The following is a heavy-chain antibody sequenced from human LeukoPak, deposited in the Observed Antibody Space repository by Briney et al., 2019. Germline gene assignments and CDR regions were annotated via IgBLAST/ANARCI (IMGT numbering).Heavy chain of an antibody. CDR1: GFTFSGHW. D-gene: IGHD6-19*01. CDR3: AKYTSGWFEDS. CDR2: INTDGTT. Sequence: GGSLRLSCAASGFTFSGHWMHWVRQAPGKGLVWVSRINTDGTTFYADSVKGRFTIFRDNSKNTLYLQMNSLRVEDTAVYYCAKYTSGWFEDSWGQGTLVTVSS. V-gene: IGHV3-74*01. J-gene: IGHJ4*02.